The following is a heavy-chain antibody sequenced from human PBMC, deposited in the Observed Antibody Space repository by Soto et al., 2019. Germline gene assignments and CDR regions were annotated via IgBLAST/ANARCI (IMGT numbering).Heavy chain of an antibody. CDR2: ISGSGGST. J-gene: IGHJ6*02. V-gene: IGHV3-23*01. D-gene: IGHD6-19*01. Sequence: GSLRLSCTASGFTFASYAMGCVRQAPGKGLEWVSAISGSGGSTYYADSVKGRFTISRDNSKNTLFLEMNSLRAEDTAVFYCAKGKVAGSGYYYYYGMDVWGQGTSVTVSS. CDR1: GFTFASYA. CDR3: AKGKVAGSGYYYYYGMDV.